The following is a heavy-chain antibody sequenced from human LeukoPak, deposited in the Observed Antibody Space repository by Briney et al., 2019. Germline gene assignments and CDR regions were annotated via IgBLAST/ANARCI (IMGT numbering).Heavy chain of an antibody. CDR1: GYTFTSYY. J-gene: IGHJ6*02. CDR3: ARSWVVAPPSSGMDV. D-gene: IGHD2-15*01. Sequence: ASVKVSCKASGYTFTSYYMHWVRQAPGQGFEWMGIINPSGGSTSYAQKFQGRVTMTRDTSTSTVYMELSSLRSEDTAVYYCARSWVVAPPSSGMDVWGQGTTVTVSS. V-gene: IGHV1-46*01. CDR2: INPSGGST.